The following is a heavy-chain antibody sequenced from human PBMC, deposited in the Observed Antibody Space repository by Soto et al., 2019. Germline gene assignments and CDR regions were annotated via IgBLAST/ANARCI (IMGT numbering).Heavy chain of an antibody. CDR1: GGSLSSGDFH. CDR3: ASESRYYGMDV. J-gene: IGHJ6*02. Sequence: QVQLQESGPGLVKPSQTLSLTCAVSGGSLSSGDFHWSWIRQPPGKGLEWIGYIYYSGRPYYHPSLKSRITISVDTSKDQLYLKLSSVTAADTAVYYCASESRYYGMDVWGQGTTVTVSS. V-gene: IGHV4-30-4*01. CDR2: IYYSGRP.